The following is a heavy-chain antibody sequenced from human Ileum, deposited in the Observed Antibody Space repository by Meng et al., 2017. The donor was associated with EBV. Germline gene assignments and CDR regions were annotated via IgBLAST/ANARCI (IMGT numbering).Heavy chain of an antibody. J-gene: IGHJ4*02. D-gene: IGHD3-16*01. CDR2: IFHTGIT. Sequence: QLQLQESGPGLVSPWGPLSLTCAVSGDSISSNYWWSWVRQSPGEGLDWIGEIFHTGITNYNPSLKSRVSMSIDESKNQLSLKLRSVTAADTAVYYCARGSDYVWVLGGQGPLVTVSS. CDR3: ARGSDYVWVL. CDR1: GDSISSNYW. V-gene: IGHV4-4*02.